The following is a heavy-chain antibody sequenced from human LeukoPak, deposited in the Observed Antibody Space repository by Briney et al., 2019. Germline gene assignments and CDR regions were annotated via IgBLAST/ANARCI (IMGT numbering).Heavy chain of an antibody. V-gene: IGHV3-33*01. J-gene: IGHJ4*02. CDR2: IWYDGSNK. CDR3: AREPYGDPNPCYFDY. Sequence: PGGSLRLSCAASGFTFSSYGMHWVRQAPGKGLEWVAVIWYDGSNKYYADSVKGRFTISRDSSKNTLYLQMNSLRAEDTAVYYCAREPYGDPNPCYFDYWGQGTLVTVSS. CDR1: GFTFSSYG. D-gene: IGHD4-17*01.